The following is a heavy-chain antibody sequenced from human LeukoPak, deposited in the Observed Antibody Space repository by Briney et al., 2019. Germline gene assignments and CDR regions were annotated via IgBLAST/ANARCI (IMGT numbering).Heavy chain of an antibody. CDR1: GYTFTGYY. CDR2: INPNSGGT. V-gene: IGHV1-2*02. CDR3: ARDYYDSSGRYAFDI. D-gene: IGHD3-22*01. Sequence: GASVKVSCKASGYTFTGYYMDWVRQAPGQGLEWMGWINPNSGGTKYAQKFQGRVTMTRDTSISTAYMELSRLRSDDTAVYYCARDYYDSSGRYAFDIWGQGTMVTVSS. J-gene: IGHJ3*02.